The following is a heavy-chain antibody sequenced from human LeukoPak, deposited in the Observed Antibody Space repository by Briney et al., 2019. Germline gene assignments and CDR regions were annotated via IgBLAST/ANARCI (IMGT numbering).Heavy chain of an antibody. Sequence: SGPTLVKPTQTLTLTCTFSGFSLSTSGVGVGWIRQPPGKALEWLALIYWDDDKRYSPSLKSRLTITKDTSKNQMVLTMTNMHPVDTATYYCAHGAGSWYLYYFDYWGQGTLVTVSS. CDR3: AHGAGSWYLYYFDY. V-gene: IGHV2-5*02. CDR2: IYWDDDK. CDR1: GFSLSTSGVG. J-gene: IGHJ4*02. D-gene: IGHD6-13*01.